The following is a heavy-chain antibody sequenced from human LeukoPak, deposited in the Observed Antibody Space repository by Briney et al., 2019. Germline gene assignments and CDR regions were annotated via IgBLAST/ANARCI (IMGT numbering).Heavy chain of an antibody. D-gene: IGHD4-17*01. J-gene: IGHJ4*02. Sequence: GGSLRLSCAASGFTFSNYAMSWISQAPGKGLEWVSSISGSGGSTYYADSVKGRFTISRANSKNTLYMQMNSLRAEDTAVYYCAKVLRGLAYYGDYRDWGQGTLVTVSS. CDR1: GFTFSNYA. CDR2: ISGSGGST. V-gene: IGHV3-23*01. CDR3: AKVLRGLAYYGDYRD.